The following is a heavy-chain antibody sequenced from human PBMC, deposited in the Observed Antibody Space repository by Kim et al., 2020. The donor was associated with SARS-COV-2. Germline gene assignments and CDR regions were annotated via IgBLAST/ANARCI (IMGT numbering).Heavy chain of an antibody. D-gene: IGHD6-19*01. V-gene: IGHV6-1*01. J-gene: IGHJ4*02. Sequence: YAVSVESRITINPDTAKTQFSLQLTSVTPEDTAVYYCARDRGSGPYYFDYWGQGTLVTVSS. CDR3: ARDRGSGPYYFDY.